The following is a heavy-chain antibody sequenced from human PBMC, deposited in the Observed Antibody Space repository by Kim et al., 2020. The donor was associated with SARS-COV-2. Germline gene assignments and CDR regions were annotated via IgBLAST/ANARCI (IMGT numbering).Heavy chain of an antibody. V-gene: IGHV3-33*01. Sequence: GGSLRLSCAASGFTFSSYAMHWVRQAPGKGLEWVAVLWNDGSNKYYVDSVKGRLTISRDNTKNTLLLQMNSLRADDTAVYYCARGVRTKVVGFDYWGQG. CDR2: LWNDGSNK. CDR3: ARGVRTKVVGFDY. CDR1: GFTFSSYA. D-gene: IGHD4-4*01. J-gene: IGHJ4*02.